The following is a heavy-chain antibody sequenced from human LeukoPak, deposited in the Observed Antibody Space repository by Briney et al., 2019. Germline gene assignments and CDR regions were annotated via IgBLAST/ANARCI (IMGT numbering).Heavy chain of an antibody. D-gene: IGHD1-26*01. CDR2: IYSVGST. CDR1: VVTVSSNY. CDR3: ASDMRWELRGRSWFDP. J-gene: IGHJ5*02. V-gene: IGHV3-66*01. Sequence: GGALRLSCAASVVTVSSNYMSWGRQAPGKGLEWVSVIYSVGSTYCADSVKGRFTISTDNSKNTLYLQRNSLRAEDTAVSSCASDMRWELRGRSWFDPWGQGTLVTVSS.